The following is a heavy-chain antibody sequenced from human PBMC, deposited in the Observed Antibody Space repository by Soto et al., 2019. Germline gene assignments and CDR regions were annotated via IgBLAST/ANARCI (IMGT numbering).Heavy chain of an antibody. D-gene: IGHD3-3*01. J-gene: IGHJ6*02. CDR3: ARIGREDFWSGYGNRPMDV. Sequence: XETLSLTCTVSGGSISSYYWSWIRQPPGKGLEWIGYIYYSGSTNYNPSLKSRVTISVDTSKNQFSLKLSSVTAADTAVYYCARIGREDFWSGYGNRPMDVWGQGLTVTVSS. CDR1: GGSISSYY. CDR2: IYYSGST. V-gene: IGHV4-59*01.